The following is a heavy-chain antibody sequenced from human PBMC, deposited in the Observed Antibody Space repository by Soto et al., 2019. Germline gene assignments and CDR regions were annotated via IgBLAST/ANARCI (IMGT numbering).Heavy chain of an antibody. CDR1: GFTVSSNY. J-gene: IGHJ6*02. V-gene: IGHV3-53*02. CDR2: IYSGGST. CDR3: ASYNWNEGYYYYYGMDV. Sequence: EVQLVETGGGLIQPGGSLRLSCAASGFTVSSNYMSWVRQAPGKGLEWVSVIYSGGSTYYADSVKGRFTISRDNSKNTLYLQMNSLRAADTAVYYCASYNWNEGYYYYYGMDVWGQGTTVTVSS. D-gene: IGHD1-20*01.